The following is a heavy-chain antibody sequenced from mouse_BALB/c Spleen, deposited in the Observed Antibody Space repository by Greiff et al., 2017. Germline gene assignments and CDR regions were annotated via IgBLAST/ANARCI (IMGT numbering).Heavy chain of an antibody. J-gene: IGHJ4*01. V-gene: IGHV3-8*02. D-gene: IGHD2-3*01. Sequence: EVKLMESGPSLVKPSQTLSLTCSVTGDSITSGYWNWIRKFPGNKLEYMGYISYSGSTYYNPSLKSRISITRDTSKNQYYLQLNSVTTEDTATYYCARYYDGYYDAMDYWGQGTSVTVSS. CDR3: ARYYDGYYDAMDY. CDR2: ISYSGST. CDR1: GDSITSGY.